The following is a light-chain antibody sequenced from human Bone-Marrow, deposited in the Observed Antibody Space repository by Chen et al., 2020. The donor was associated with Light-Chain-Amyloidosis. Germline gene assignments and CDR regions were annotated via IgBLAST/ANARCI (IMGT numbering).Light chain of an antibody. CDR2: SNT. CDR1: TPNIGAGYD. V-gene: IGLV1-40*01. J-gene: IGLJ2*01. CDR3: QSFDSNFVV. Sequence: VLTQPPPVSGPPGQRVTISSPGGTPNIGAGYDVHCYQHLPGTAPKLLIYSNTNRPSGVPGRFSGSRSGTSASLAITGLRAEDEADYCGQSFDSNFVVFGGGTKLSVL.